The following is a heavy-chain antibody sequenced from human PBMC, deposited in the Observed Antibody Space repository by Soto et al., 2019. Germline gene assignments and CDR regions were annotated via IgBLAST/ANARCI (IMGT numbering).Heavy chain of an antibody. Sequence: PGGSLRLSCAASRFVISNHAMTWVRQAPGEGLEWVAVISGGGDSTYYVDSVKGRFTISRDKSKNTVYMQMNSLRNEDTALDIYAQVTVSTDVVYFWGQGTMVTVSS. CDR3: AQVTVSTDVVYF. D-gene: IGHD4-17*01. CDR1: RFVISNHA. V-gene: IGHV3-23*01. CDR2: ISGGGDST. J-gene: IGHJ4*01.